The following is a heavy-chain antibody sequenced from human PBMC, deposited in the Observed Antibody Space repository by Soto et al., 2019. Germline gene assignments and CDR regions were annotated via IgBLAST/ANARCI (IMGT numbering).Heavy chain of an antibody. CDR2: ISAYNGNT. J-gene: IGHJ6*03. CDR1: GYTFTSYG. Sequence: ASVKVSCKASGYTFTSYGISWVRQAPGQGLEWMGWISAYNGNTNYAQKLQGRVTMTTDTSTSTAYMELRSLRSDDTAVYYCARDPERFLEWLLPYYYCMDVWGKGTTVTVSS. CDR3: ARDPERFLEWLLPYYYCMDV. D-gene: IGHD3-3*01. V-gene: IGHV1-18*01.